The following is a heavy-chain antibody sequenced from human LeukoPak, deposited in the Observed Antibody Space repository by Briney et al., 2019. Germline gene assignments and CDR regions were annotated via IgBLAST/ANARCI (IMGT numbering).Heavy chain of an antibody. Sequence: ASVKVSCKASGYTFTGYYMHWVRQAPGQGLEWMGWINPNSGVTTYAQKFQGRVTVTRGTSFSTAYMELSSLTSDDTAVYYCARIRISGSYYNYWGQGTLVTVSS. V-gene: IGHV1-2*02. CDR3: ARIRISGSYYNY. D-gene: IGHD3-10*01. J-gene: IGHJ4*02. CDR1: GYTFTGYY. CDR2: INPNSGVT.